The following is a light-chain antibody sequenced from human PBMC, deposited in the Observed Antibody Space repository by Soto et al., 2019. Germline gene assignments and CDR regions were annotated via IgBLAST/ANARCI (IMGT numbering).Light chain of an antibody. J-gene: IGLJ2*01. Sequence: NFMLTQPHSVSESPGKTVTISCTRSSGSIASNYVQWYQQRPGSAPTTVIYEDNQRPSGLPDRFSGSIDSSSNSASLTISGLKTEDEADYYCQSYDSSKGVFGGGTKVTVL. CDR2: EDN. CDR3: QSYDSSKGV. CDR1: SGSIASNY. V-gene: IGLV6-57*03.